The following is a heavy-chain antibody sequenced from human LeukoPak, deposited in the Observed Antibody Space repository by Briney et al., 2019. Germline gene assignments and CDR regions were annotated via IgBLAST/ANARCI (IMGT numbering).Heavy chain of an antibody. Sequence: SETLSLTCTVSGGPRSSGSYYWRWIRQPAGKGLEWIGRIYASGSTNYNPSLRNRLTISVDTSKNQFSLKLRSVTAADTTVYYCASSQAGDFDYWGQGTLVTVSS. D-gene: IGHD6-13*01. V-gene: IGHV4-61*02. CDR1: GGPRSSGSYY. CDR3: ASSQAGDFDY. J-gene: IGHJ4*02. CDR2: IYASGST.